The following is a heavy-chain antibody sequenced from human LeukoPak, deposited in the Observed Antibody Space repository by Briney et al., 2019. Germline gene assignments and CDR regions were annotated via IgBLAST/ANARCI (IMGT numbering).Heavy chain of an antibody. CDR3: ARESWGWQWLVFSRNYYYYGMDV. J-gene: IGHJ6*02. D-gene: IGHD6-19*01. V-gene: IGHV1-8*01. CDR2: MNPNSGNT. CDR1: GYTSTSYD. Sequence: AASVKVSCKASGYTSTSYDINWVRQATGQGLEWMGWMNPNSGNTGYAQKFQGRVTMTRNTSISTAYMELSSLRSEDTAVYYCARESWGWQWLVFSRNYYYYGMDVWGQGTTVTVSS.